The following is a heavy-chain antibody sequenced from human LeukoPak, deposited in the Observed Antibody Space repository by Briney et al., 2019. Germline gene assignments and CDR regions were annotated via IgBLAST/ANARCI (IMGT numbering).Heavy chain of an antibody. CDR2: ISHDGTNA. Sequence: GGSLRLSCAASGLHFSGTAMSWVRQAPGKGLERVSAISHDGTNAYYADSVKGRFTISRDNSKKTVSLEMSSLTAADTGVYYCAKDGAQYSSGPECDPRGQGALVIVSP. J-gene: IGHJ5*02. CDR1: GLHFSGTA. D-gene: IGHD6-19*01. CDR3: AKDGAQYSSGPECDP. V-gene: IGHV3-23*01.